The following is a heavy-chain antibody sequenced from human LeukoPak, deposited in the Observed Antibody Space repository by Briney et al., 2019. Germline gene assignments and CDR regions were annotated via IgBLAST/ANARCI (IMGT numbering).Heavy chain of an antibody. Sequence: GGSLRISCAASGFSFDAYDMSWVRQAPGKGLEWVSGISKTGRTTFYTDSVKGRFTISRDNSKNTLHLQMNRLRAEDTALYYCAKDHDNTDYYYYFDSWGQGTLVTVSS. V-gene: IGHV3-23*01. J-gene: IGHJ4*02. CDR2: ISKTGRTT. CDR1: GFSFDAYD. D-gene: IGHD2-21*02. CDR3: AKDHDNTDYYYYFDS.